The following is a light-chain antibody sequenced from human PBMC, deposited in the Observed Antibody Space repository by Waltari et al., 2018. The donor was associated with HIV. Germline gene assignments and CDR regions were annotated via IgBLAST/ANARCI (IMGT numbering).Light chain of an antibody. CDR3: QAYDSSNRNYV. V-gene: IGLV6-57*01. CDR1: SGSISSSN. J-gene: IGLJ1*01. Sequence: NFMLTQPHSVSESPGKTVIISCTRSSGSISSSNVQWYQQRPGSSPTIVIYEDNKRPSGVPARCSGSVAFSGKSASLTISGLKTEDEADYYCQAYDSSNRNYVFGSGTTVTVL. CDR2: EDN.